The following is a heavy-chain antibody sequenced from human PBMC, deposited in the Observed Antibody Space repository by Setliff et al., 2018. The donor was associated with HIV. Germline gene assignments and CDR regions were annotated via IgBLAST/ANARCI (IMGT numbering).Heavy chain of an antibody. V-gene: IGHV5-51*01. J-gene: IGHJ6*03. CDR1: GYSFTSYW. CDR2: IYPGDSDT. D-gene: IGHD3-3*01. Sequence: GESLKISCKGSGYSFTSYWIGWVRQMPGKGLEWMGIIYPGDSDTRYSPSFQGQVTISADKSISIAYLQWSSLKASDTAMYYCARGSRQLTIFGVVFKTNYYFMDVWGKGTAVTVSS. CDR3: ARGSRQLTIFGVVFKTNYYFMDV.